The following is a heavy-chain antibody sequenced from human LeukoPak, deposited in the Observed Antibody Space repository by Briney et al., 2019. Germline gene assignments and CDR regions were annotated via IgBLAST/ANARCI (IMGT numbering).Heavy chain of an antibody. D-gene: IGHD2-21*02. CDR3: ARHAYCGGDCYKNWFDP. V-gene: IGHV4-39*01. J-gene: IGHJ5*02. CDR2: IYYSGST. CDR1: GGSISSSSYY. Sequence: SETLSLTCTVSGGSISSSSYYWGWIRQPPGKGLEWIGSIYYSGSTYYNPSLKSRVTISVDTSKNQFSLKLSSVTAADTAVYYCARHAYCGGDCYKNWFDPWGQGTLVTVSS.